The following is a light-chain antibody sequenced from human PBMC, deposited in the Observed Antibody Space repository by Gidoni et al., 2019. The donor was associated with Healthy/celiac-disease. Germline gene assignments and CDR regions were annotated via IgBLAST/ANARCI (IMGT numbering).Light chain of an antibody. V-gene: IGLV1-44*01. CDR2: SNN. CDR3: AAWDDSLNGVV. Sequence: SVLPQPPSASGPPGQRVTISCSGSSSNIGSNTVNWYQQLPGTAPKLLIYSNNQRPSGVPDRVSGSKSGTSASLAISGLQSEDEADYYCAAWDDSLNGVVFGGGTKLTVL. J-gene: IGLJ2*01. CDR1: SSNIGSNT.